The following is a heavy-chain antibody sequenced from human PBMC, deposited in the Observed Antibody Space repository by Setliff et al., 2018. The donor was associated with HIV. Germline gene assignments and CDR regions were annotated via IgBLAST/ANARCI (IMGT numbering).Heavy chain of an antibody. CDR2: IFYDGNT. J-gene: IGHJ4*02. CDR3: ARLTTTYYYDSSAYYHPV. D-gene: IGHD3-22*01. V-gene: IGHV4-30-4*01. CDR1: GGSISSTGYF. Sequence: PSETLSLTCTVSGGSISSTGYFWSWIRQPPGKGLEWIGFIFYDGNTYYMPSLKSRSAISVDASKNQFSLKLSSVTAADTAVFYCARLTTTYYYDSSAYYHPVWGQGTLVTVSS.